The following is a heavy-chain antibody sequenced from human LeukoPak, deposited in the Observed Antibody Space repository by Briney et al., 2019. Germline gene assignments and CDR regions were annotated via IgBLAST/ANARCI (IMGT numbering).Heavy chain of an antibody. D-gene: IGHD2-2*01. CDR3: ATHPLGYCSSTSCNFQGYFDY. J-gene: IGHJ4*02. V-gene: IGHV1-69*13. CDR1: GGTFSSYA. Sequence: ASVNVSCKASGGTFSSYAISWVRQAPGQGREWMGGSIPIFCTANYAQKFQGRVTITADESTSTAYMELSSLRSEDTAVYYCATHPLGYCSSTSCNFQGYFDYWGQGTLVTVSS. CDR2: SIPIFCTA.